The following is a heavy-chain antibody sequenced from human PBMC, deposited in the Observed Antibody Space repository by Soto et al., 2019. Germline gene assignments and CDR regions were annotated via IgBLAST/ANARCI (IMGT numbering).Heavy chain of an antibody. CDR3: ASGGTIEGDSTYYGTDV. J-gene: IGHJ6*02. D-gene: IGHD1-1*01. CDR2: IYYSARS. Sequence: SETLSLTCTVSGASISSTSYYWGWIRQPPGEGLEWIGSIYYSARSYYNPSLRSRLTTSVDTSKNQFSLKLTSVTAADTAVYYCASGGTIEGDSTYYGTDVWGQGTTVTVSS. V-gene: IGHV4-39*01. CDR1: GASISSTSYY.